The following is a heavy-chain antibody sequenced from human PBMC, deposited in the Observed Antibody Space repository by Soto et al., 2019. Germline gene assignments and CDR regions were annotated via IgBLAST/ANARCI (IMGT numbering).Heavy chain of an antibody. V-gene: IGHV1-46*03. CDR2: IYPGGVNI. CDR3: TRTLTPNPAEYFQH. Sequence: ASVKVSCKAIGYSFTSHYMHWVRQAPGQGLEWMGTIYPGGVNIGYAQKFKGRVTMTKDTSTSTVYMELNSLTSEDTAVYYCTRTLTPNPAEYFQHWGQGTLVTVS. J-gene: IGHJ1*01. CDR1: GYSFTSHY.